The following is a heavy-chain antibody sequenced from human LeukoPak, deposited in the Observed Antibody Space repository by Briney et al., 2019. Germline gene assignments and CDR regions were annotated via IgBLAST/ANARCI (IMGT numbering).Heavy chain of an antibody. Sequence: SETLSLTCAVYGGSFSGYYWSWIRQPPGKGLEWIGEINQSGSTNYNPSLKSRVTISVDTSKNQFSLKLSSVTAADTAVYYCARGYGDDYWGQGTLVTVSS. CDR1: GGSFSGYY. CDR3: ARGYGDDY. V-gene: IGHV4-34*01. J-gene: IGHJ4*02. CDR2: INQSGST. D-gene: IGHD4-17*01.